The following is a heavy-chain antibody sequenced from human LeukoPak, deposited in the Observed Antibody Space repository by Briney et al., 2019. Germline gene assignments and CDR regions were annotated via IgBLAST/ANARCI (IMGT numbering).Heavy chain of an antibody. Sequence: PSETLSLTCSVSGGSISSGGYYWTWIRQHPGKGLEWIGYISYSGSTYYNPSLQSRVTISVDTSKNQFSLKLSSVTAADTAVYYCAGPFGIAVAGNDYWGQGTLVTVSS. D-gene: IGHD6-19*01. V-gene: IGHV4-31*03. CDR2: ISYSGST. CDR1: GGSISSGGYY. J-gene: IGHJ4*02. CDR3: AGPFGIAVAGNDY.